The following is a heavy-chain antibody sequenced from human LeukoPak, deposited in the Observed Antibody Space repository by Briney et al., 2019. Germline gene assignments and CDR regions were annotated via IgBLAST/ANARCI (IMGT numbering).Heavy chain of an antibody. J-gene: IGHJ6*03. CDR3: ARDRVSGSPDYYYYYSDV. V-gene: IGHV1-2*02. D-gene: IGHD1-26*01. CDR1: GYTFTGYY. Sequence: ASVKVSCKASGYTFTGYYMHWVRQAPGQGLEWMGWINPNSGGTNYAQKFQGRVTMTRDTSISTAYMELSRLRSDDTAVYYCARDRVSGSPDYYYYYSDVWGKGTTVTVSS. CDR2: INPNSGGT.